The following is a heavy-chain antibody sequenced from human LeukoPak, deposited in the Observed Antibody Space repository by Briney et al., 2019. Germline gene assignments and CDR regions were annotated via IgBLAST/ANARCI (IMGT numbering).Heavy chain of an antibody. J-gene: IGHJ4*02. CDR1: GFMFASYA. V-gene: IGHV3-23*01. CDR2: ISGSGGST. D-gene: IGHD2/OR15-2a*01. Sequence: SGGSLRLSCAASGFMFASYAMSWVRQAPGKGLEWVSAISGSGGSTYYADSVKGRFTISRDNSKSTLYLQMNSLRAEDTAVYYCAKFIGLISTPFFDYWGQGTLVTVSS. CDR3: AKFIGLISTPFFDY.